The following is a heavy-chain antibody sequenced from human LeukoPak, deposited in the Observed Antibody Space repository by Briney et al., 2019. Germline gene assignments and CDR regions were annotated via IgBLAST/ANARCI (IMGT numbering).Heavy chain of an antibody. CDR1: GFTFSSYS. Sequence: AGGSLRLSCAASGFTFSSYSMNWVRQAPGKGLEWVSSISSSSSYIYYADSVKGRFTISRDNSKNTLYLQMNSLRAEDTAVYYCAKALLTYSSSSDYWGQGTLVTVSS. CDR3: AKALLTYSSSSDY. V-gene: IGHV3-21*04. J-gene: IGHJ4*02. D-gene: IGHD6-6*01. CDR2: ISSSSSYI.